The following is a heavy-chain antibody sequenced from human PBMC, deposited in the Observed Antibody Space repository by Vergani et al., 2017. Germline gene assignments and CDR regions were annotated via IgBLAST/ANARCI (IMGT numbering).Heavy chain of an antibody. J-gene: IGHJ5*02. CDR1: GGSISSYY. CDR2: IYTSGST. V-gene: IGHV4-4*07. Sequence: QVQLQESGPGLVKPSETLSLTCTVSGGSISSYYWSWIRQPAGKGLEWIGRIYTSGSTNYNPSLKSRVTMSVDTSKNQFSLKLSSVTAADTAVYDCARVSSSGPLNGGWFDPWGQGTLVTVSS. D-gene: IGHD3-22*01. CDR3: ARVSSSGPLNGGWFDP.